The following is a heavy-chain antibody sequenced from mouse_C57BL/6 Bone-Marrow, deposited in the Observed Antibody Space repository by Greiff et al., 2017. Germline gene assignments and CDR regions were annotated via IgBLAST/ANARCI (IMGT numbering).Heavy chain of an antibody. CDR1: GFTFSDYG. Sequence: EVMLLESGGGLVQPGGSLKLSCAASGFTFSDYGMAWVRQAPRKGPEWVAFISNLAYSIYYADTVTGRFTISRENAKNTLYLEMSSLRSEDTAMYYCARLTTVVYWYFDVWGTGTTVTVSS. V-gene: IGHV5-15*01. CDR3: ARLTTVVYWYFDV. J-gene: IGHJ1*03. CDR2: ISNLAYSI. D-gene: IGHD1-1*01.